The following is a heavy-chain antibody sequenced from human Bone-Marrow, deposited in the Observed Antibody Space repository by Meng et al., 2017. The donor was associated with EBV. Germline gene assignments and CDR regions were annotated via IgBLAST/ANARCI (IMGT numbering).Heavy chain of an antibody. CDR1: GYTFTGHY. Sequence: QVQLVQSGAEVKKPGASVKVSCKASGYTFTGHYMHWVRQAPGQGLEWMGRIDPNSGGADYAQKFQGGVTMTRDTSISTFYMELSRLTSGDTAVYFCARASDYGNDLDYWGQGTLVTVSS. CDR2: IDPNSGGA. V-gene: IGHV1-2*06. CDR3: ARASDYGNDLDY. D-gene: IGHD4-11*01. J-gene: IGHJ4*02.